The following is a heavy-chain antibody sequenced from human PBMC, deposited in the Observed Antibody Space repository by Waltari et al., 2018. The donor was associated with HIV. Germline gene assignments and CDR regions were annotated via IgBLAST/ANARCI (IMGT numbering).Heavy chain of an antibody. Sequence: EVQVLESGGGLVQPGGSLRLSCAASGFTFTSYAMTWVRQAPGQGLEWVSSISGGGSSTYYADSVKGRFTISRDNSKNTLYLQINSLRVDDTAVYYCAKDSVAVARNGNWFDSWGQGTLVTVSS. D-gene: IGHD6-19*01. CDR3: AKDSVAVARNGNWFDS. CDR1: GFTFTSYA. J-gene: IGHJ5*01. V-gene: IGHV3-23*01. CDR2: ISGGGSST.